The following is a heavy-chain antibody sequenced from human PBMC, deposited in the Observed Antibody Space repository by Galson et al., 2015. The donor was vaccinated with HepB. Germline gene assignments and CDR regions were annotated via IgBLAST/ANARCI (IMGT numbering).Heavy chain of an antibody. CDR1: GGTLTSNT. V-gene: IGHV1-69*04. CDR2: IIPMVDIT. CDR3: AKEGLPGSFDNNWFDP. J-gene: IGHJ5*02. Sequence: SVKVSCKASGGTLTSNTISWVRQAPGQGLEWMGRIIPMVDITKYAQKLQGRVTITADRSTSTAYMELNSLRSEDTAVYYCAKEGLPGSFDNNWFDPWGQGTLVTVSS. D-gene: IGHD3-10*01.